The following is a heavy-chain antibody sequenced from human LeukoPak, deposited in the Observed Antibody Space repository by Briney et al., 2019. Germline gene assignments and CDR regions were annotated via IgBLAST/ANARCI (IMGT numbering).Heavy chain of an antibody. CDR2: IYTSGST. CDR1: GGSISSYY. V-gene: IGHV4-4*07. CDR3: ARTGDDSSGYHYYYYYYMDV. Sequence: SETLSLTCTVSGGSISSYYWSWIRQPAGKGLEWIGRIYTSGSTNYNPSLKSRVTISVDKSKNQFSLKLSPVTAADTAVYYCARTGDDSSGYHYYYYYYMDVWGKGTTVTVSS. D-gene: IGHD3-22*01. J-gene: IGHJ6*03.